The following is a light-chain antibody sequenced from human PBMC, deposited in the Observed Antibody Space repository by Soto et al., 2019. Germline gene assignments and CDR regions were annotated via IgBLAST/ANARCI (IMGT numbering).Light chain of an antibody. Sequence: QSALTQPASVSGSPGQSITISCTGTSSDVGGYNFVSWYQQHPGNAPKLIIHEVLNRPSGVSSRFSGSKSGNTASLTISGLQAEDDAVYYCCSHSASIHWVFGGGTK. V-gene: IGLV2-14*03. J-gene: IGLJ3*02. CDR3: CSHSASIHWV. CDR2: EVL. CDR1: SSDVGGYNF.